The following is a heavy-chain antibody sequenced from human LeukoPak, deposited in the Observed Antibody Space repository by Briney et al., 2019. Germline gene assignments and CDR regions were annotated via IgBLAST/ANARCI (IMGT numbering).Heavy chain of an antibody. J-gene: IGHJ6*03. CDR1: GFTFSSYG. CDR2: ISGSGGST. V-gene: IGHV3-23*01. CDR3: ARVRYSNYYMDV. Sequence: GGTLRLSCAASGFTFSSYGMSWVRQAPGKGLEWVSAISGSGGSTYYADSVKGRFTISRDNAKNSLYLQMNSLRAEDTAVYYCARVRYSNYYMDVWGKGTTVTVSS. D-gene: IGHD5-18*01.